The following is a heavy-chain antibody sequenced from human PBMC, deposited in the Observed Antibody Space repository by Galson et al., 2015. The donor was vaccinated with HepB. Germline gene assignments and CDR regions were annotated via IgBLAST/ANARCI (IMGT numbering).Heavy chain of an antibody. J-gene: IGHJ4*02. CDR3: AKEAYSSSSVTDY. V-gene: IGHV3-30*18. Sequence: SLRLSCAASGFTFSSYGMHWVRQAPGKGLEWVAVISYDGSNKYYADSVKGRSTISRDNSKNTLYLQMNSLRAEDTAVYYCAKEAYSSSSVTDYWGQGTLVTVSS. D-gene: IGHD6-6*01. CDR2: ISYDGSNK. CDR1: GFTFSSYG.